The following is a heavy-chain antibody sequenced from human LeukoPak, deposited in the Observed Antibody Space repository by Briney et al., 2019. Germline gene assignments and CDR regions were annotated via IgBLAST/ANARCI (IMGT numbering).Heavy chain of an antibody. CDR3: ARSAKYYYYFSMDV. Sequence: EASARVSPEASRYTSTRYDINWVPEAPGQGVECGCWINTSSGNTGYAQKLQGRVTMPSNTSISTAYMELRSLRSEDTAVYYCARSAKYYYYFSMDVWGKGTTVTVSS. CDR2: INTSSGNT. J-gene: IGHJ6*03. V-gene: IGHV1-8*01. CDR1: RYTSTRYD.